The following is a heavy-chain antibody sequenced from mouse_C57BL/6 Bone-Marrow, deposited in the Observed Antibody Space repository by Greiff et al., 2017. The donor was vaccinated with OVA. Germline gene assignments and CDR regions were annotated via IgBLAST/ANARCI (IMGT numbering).Heavy chain of an antibody. CDR2: INPNNGGT. CDR3: ARNGSSYGFAY. D-gene: IGHD1-1*01. V-gene: IGHV1-18*01. J-gene: IGHJ3*01. Sequence: LQQSGPELVKPGASVKIPCKASGYTFTDYNMDWVKQSHGKSLEWIGDINPNNGGTIYNQKFKGKATLTVDKSSSTAYMELRSLTSEDTAVYYCARNGSSYGFAYWGQGTLVTVSA. CDR1: GYTFTDYN.